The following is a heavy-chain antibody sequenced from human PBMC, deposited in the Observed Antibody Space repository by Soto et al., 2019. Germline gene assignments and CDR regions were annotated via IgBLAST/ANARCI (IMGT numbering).Heavy chain of an antibody. J-gene: IGHJ4*02. CDR2: IYYSGST. Sequence: SETLSLTCTVSGGSISSGDYYWSWIRQPPGKGLEWIGYIYYSGSTYYNPSLKSRVTISVDTSKNQFSLKRSSVTAADTAVYYCARDDSSGSKFDYWGQGTLVTVSS. CDR3: ARDDSSGSKFDY. V-gene: IGHV4-30-4*01. D-gene: IGHD3-22*01. CDR1: GGSISSGDYY.